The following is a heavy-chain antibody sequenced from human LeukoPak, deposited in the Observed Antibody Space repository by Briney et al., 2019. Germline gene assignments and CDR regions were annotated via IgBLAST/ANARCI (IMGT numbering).Heavy chain of an antibody. J-gene: IGHJ6*02. CDR2: TYYRSKWYN. V-gene: IGHV6-1*01. CDR1: GDSVSSNRAA. Sequence: SQTLSLTCAISGDSVSSNRAAWNWIRQSPSRGLECLGRTYYRSKWYNDYAVSVKSRITINPDTSKNQFSLHLNSVTPEDTAVYYCARTGVKIAAAGTGTYYYYGMDVWGQGTTVTVSS. D-gene: IGHD6-13*01. CDR3: ARTGVKIAAAGTGTYYYYGMDV.